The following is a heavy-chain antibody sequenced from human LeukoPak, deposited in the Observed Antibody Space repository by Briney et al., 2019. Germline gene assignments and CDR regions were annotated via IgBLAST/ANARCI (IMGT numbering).Heavy chain of an antibody. CDR1: GYTFTGYC. CDR3: ASAFGRGVKRYFDY. CDR2: INPNSGGT. J-gene: IGHJ4*02. Sequence: ASVKVSCKASGYTFTGYCMHWVRQAPGQGLEWMGWINPNSGGTNYAQKFQGRVTMTRDTSISTAYMELSRLRSDDTAVYYCASAFGRGVKRYFDYWGQGTLVTVSS. D-gene: IGHD3-10*01. V-gene: IGHV1-2*02.